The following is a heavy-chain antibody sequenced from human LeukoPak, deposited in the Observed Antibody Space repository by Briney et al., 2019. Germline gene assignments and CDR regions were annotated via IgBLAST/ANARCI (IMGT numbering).Heavy chain of an antibody. CDR3: ARDGPIAGRSVSLHNDYYYMDV. J-gene: IGHJ6*03. V-gene: IGHV4-59*01. D-gene: IGHD6-6*01. Sequence: PSETLSLTCTVSGGSISSYYWSWIRQPPGKGLEWIGDIYYSGSTNYNPSLKSRVTILVDTSKNDFSMKLSSVTAAATAVYYCARDGPIAGRSVSLHNDYYYMDVWGNGTTVTVSS. CDR1: GGSISSYY. CDR2: IYYSGST.